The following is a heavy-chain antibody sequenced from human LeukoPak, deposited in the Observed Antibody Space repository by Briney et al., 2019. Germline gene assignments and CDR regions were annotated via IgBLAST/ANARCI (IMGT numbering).Heavy chain of an antibody. J-gene: IGHJ3*02. CDR1: GFTFSSYG. V-gene: IGHV3-23*01. CDR2: ISGSGGST. Sequence: PGGSLRLSCAASGFTFSSYGMHWVRQAPGKGLEWVSAISGSGGSTYYADSVKGRFTISRDNSKNTLYLQMNSLRAEDTAVYYCAKGWFGSDAFDIWGQGTMVTVSS. CDR3: AKGWFGSDAFDI. D-gene: IGHD3-10*01.